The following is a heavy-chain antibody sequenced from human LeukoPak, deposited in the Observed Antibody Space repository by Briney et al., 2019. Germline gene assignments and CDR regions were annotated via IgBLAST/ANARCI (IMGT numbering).Heavy chain of an antibody. CDR3: ARTFYCSGGTCPNYYYYYYMDV. CDR1: GGSIRSYY. CDR2: IYYSGST. J-gene: IGHJ6*03. Sequence: PSETLSLTCTVSGGSIRSYYWSWIRQPPGKGLEWIGYIYYSGSTKYNPSLKSRVTIAVDTSKNQFSLKLSSVTAADTAVYYCARTFYCSGGTCPNYYYYYYMDVWGKGTTVTISS. D-gene: IGHD2-15*01. V-gene: IGHV4-59*01.